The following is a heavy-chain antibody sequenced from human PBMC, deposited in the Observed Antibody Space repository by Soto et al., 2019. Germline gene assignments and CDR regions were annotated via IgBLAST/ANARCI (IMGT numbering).Heavy chain of an antibody. J-gene: IGHJ4*02. V-gene: IGHV3-74*01. CDR1: GFNFSIYW. Sequence: EVQLVESGGGLAQPGGSLRLSCAASGFNFSIYWMHWVPQAPGKGLVWVSRINSDGSHTDYADSVKGRFTISRDNANNTLYLQINSLGAEDTAVFYCARGGAYGDYRSDYWGQGTLVTVSS. CDR3: ARGGAYGDYRSDY. CDR2: INSDGSHT. D-gene: IGHD4-17*01.